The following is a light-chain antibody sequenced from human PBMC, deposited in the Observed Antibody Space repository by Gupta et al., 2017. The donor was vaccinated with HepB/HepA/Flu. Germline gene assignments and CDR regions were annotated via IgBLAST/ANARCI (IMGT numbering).Light chain of an antibody. V-gene: IGKV3-20*01. CDR1: DSVRSSY. Sequence: IVLTQSPGTLSLSPGERATLSCRVSDSVRSSYLAWYQQKPGQAPRLLIYGASSRATGVPDRFSGSGSGTDFTLTISRLEPEDFAVYYCQQDGSSPRTFGQGTKVEIK. CDR3: QQDGSSPRT. CDR2: GAS. J-gene: IGKJ1*01.